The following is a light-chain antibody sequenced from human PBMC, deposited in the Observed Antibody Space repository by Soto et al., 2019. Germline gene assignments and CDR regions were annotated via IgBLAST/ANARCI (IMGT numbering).Light chain of an antibody. J-gene: IGKJ5*01. CDR3: QRANNFPIT. Sequence: EIVLTQSPATLSLSPGERATLSCRASQSVSSSYLAWYQQKPGQAPRLLIYDASTRATDIPDRFSGSGSGTDFTLTISSLQPEDSATYYCQRANNFPITFGQGTRLEIK. CDR2: DAS. CDR1: QSVSSSY. V-gene: IGKV3D-7*01.